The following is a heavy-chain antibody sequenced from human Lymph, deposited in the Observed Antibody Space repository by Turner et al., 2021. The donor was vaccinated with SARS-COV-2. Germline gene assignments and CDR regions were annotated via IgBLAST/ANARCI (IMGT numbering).Heavy chain of an antibody. CDR2: MNLSGGSI. V-gene: IGHV3-9*01. CDR3: AKDLAGTYYSSFDY. J-gene: IGHJ4*02. CDR1: GFTFDDYA. D-gene: IGHD1-26*01. Sequence: EVQLVESGGGLVQPGRSLRLSCSDSGFTFDDYAMHWVRQAPGKCLELVSGMNLSGGSIAYADSVKGRFTISRDNPKNSLYLQMNSLRAEDTAFYYCAKDLAGTYYSSFDYWGQGTLVTVSS.